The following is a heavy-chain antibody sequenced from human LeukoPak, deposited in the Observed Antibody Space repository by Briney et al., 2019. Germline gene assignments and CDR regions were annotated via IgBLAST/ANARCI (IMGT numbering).Heavy chain of an antibody. D-gene: IGHD6-6*01. Sequence: GRSLRLSCAASGFTFDDYAMHWVRQAPGKGLEWVSGISWNSGSIGYADSVKARFTISRDNAKNSLYLQMNSLRAEDTALYYCAKDIDSSATNWFDPWGQGTLVTVSS. J-gene: IGHJ5*02. V-gene: IGHV3-9*01. CDR3: AKDIDSSATNWFDP. CDR1: GFTFDDYA. CDR2: ISWNSGSI.